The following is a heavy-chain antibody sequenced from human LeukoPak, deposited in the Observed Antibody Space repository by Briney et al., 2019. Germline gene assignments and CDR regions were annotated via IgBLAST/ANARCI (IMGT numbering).Heavy chain of an antibody. CDR2: IWYDGSNK. V-gene: IGHV3-33*08. J-gene: IGHJ6*02. CDR1: GFTFSSYA. D-gene: IGHD3-3*01. CDR3: ARATPDTIFASLDV. Sequence: GGSLRLSCAASGFTFSSYAMHWVRQAPGKGLEWVAVIWYDGSNKYYADSVKGRFTISRDNSKNTLYLQMNSLRAEDTAVYYCARATPDTIFASLDVWGQGTTVTVSS.